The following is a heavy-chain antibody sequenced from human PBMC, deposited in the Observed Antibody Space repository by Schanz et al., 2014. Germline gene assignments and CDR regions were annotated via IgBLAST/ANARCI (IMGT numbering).Heavy chain of an antibody. J-gene: IGHJ4*02. CDR2: ISTSGTYM. CDR1: GFSFSSFA. Sequence: EAQQMESGGGLVKPGGSMRLSCVASGFSFSSFAMTWVRQAPGRGLEWVSSISTSGTYMYIADSLKGRLTISRDDAKKSMYLQMNNLRAEDTAVYYCVRVSFADPRLYRGMDRDIDYWGQGTLVTVSS. V-gene: IGHV3-21*01. CDR3: VRVSFADPRLYRGMDRDIDY. D-gene: IGHD5-18*01.